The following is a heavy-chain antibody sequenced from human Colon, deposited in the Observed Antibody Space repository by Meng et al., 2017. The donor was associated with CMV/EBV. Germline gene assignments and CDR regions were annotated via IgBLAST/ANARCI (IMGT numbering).Heavy chain of an antibody. Sequence: SETLSLTCAVSGASINSSNWWSWVRQPPGKGLEWIGEVFHSGSTGYNPSLRGRVTISVETSKNQFSLKLTSVTAADTAVYYCARQSGWYCFDYWGQGTLVTVSS. D-gene: IGHD6-19*01. CDR3: ARQSGWYCFDY. CDR2: VFHSGST. V-gene: IGHV4-4*02. J-gene: IGHJ4*02. CDR1: GASINSSNW.